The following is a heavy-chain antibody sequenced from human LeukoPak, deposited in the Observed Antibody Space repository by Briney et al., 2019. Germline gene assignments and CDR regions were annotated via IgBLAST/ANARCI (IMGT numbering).Heavy chain of an antibody. CDR3: AKERGDY. Sequence: GGSLRLSCAASGFTFSSYAMHWVRQAPGKGLEWVAVISYDGSNKYYADSVKGRFTISRDNSKNTLYLQMNSLRAEDTAVYYCAKERGDYWGQGTLVTVSS. CDR1: GFTFSSYA. J-gene: IGHJ4*02. V-gene: IGHV3-30-3*01. D-gene: IGHD3-16*01. CDR2: ISYDGSNK.